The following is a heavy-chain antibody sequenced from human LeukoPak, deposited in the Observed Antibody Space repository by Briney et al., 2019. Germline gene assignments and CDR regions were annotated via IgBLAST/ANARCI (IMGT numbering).Heavy chain of an antibody. V-gene: IGHV1-18*01. D-gene: IGHD3-10*01. CDR2: ISAYNGNT. CDR1: GYTFTSYG. Sequence: ASVKVSCKASGYTFTSYGISWVRQAPRQGLEWMGWISAYNGNTNYAQKLQGRVTMTTDTSTSTAYMELRSLRSGDTAVYYCARDLRSTMVRGGPRALNYWGQGTLVPGSS. CDR3: ARDLRSTMVRGGPRALNY. J-gene: IGHJ4*02.